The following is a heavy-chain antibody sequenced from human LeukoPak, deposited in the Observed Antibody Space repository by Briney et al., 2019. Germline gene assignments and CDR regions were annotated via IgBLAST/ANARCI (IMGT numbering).Heavy chain of an antibody. D-gene: IGHD2-15*01. Sequence: GGSLRLSCEASGSTFISYLIHWVRQAPGKGLEWVALISKDGTRDWYATSVRGRFTISRDNSKNTVYLHMNSLRPEDTALYCCVRDAGTIPEVVNAHFDYWGQGTLVTVSS. V-gene: IGHV3-30-3*01. CDR2: ISKDGTRD. CDR3: VRDAGTIPEVVNAHFDY. J-gene: IGHJ4*02. CDR1: GSTFISYL.